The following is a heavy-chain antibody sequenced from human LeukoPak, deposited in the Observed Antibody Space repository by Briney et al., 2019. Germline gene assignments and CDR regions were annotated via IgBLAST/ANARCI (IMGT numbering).Heavy chain of an antibody. V-gene: IGHV3-23*01. CDR3: AKARSAAGTGINYYYGMDV. CDR1: GFTFSSYA. J-gene: IGHJ6*02. CDR2: ISGSGGST. Sequence: GGSLRLSCAASGFTFSSYAMHWVRQAPGKGLEWVSAISGSGGSTYYADSVKGRFTISRDNSKNTLYLQMNSLRAEDTAVYYCAKARSAAGTGINYYYGMDVWGQGTTVTVSS. D-gene: IGHD6-13*01.